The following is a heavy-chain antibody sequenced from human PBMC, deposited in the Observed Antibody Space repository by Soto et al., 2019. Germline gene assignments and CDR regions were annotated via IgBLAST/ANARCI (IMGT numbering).Heavy chain of an antibody. CDR1: GYTFPIYG. CDR2: INANNANT. J-gene: IGHJ6*03. D-gene: IGHD2-2*01. Sequence: ASVKVSCKASGYTFPIYGITWVRQAPGQGLEWMGWINANNANTNYAQKLQGRVTMTTDTSTSTAYMELRSLRSDDTAVYYCARGGGRYCSSTNCYYYYYMDVWGKGTTVTVSS. CDR3: ARGGGRYCSSTNCYYYYYMDV. V-gene: IGHV1-18*01.